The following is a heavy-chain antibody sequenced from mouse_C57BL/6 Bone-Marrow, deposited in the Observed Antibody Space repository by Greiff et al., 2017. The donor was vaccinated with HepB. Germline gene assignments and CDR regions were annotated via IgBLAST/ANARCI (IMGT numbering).Heavy chain of an antibody. CDR2: ISSGGSYT. J-gene: IGHJ4*01. CDR1: GFTFSSYG. CDR3: ARRGDGD. V-gene: IGHV5-6*02. Sequence: EVMLVESGGDLVKPGGSLKLSCAASGFTFSSYGMSWVRQTPDKRLEWVATISSGGSYTYYPDSVKGRFTISRDNAKKTLYLQMSSLKSEDTAMYCSARRGDGDWGQGTSVTVSS. D-gene: IGHD1-2*01.